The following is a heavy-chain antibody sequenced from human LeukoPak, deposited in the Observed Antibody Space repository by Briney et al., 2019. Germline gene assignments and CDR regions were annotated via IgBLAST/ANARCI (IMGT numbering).Heavy chain of an antibody. J-gene: IGHJ4*02. Sequence: ASETLSLTCTVSGGSISSYYWSWIRQPPGKGLEWIGYIYYSGSTNYNPSLKSRVTISVDTSKNQFSLKLSSVTAADTAVYYCARQTGGNSDYWGQATLVTVSS. D-gene: IGHD4-23*01. V-gene: IGHV4-59*01. CDR1: GGSISSYY. CDR2: IYYSGST. CDR3: ARQTGGNSDY.